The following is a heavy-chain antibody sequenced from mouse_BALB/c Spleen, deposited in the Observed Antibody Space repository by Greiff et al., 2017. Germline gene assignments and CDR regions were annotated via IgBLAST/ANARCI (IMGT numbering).Heavy chain of an antibody. CDR1: GFTFSSYA. CDR3: ARERELRYFDV. V-gene: IGHV5-9-4*01. J-gene: IGHJ1*01. Sequence: EVQGVESGGGLVKPGGSLKLSCAASGFTFSSYAMSWVRQSPEKRLEWVAEISSGGSYTYYPDTVTGRFTISRDNAKNTLYLEMSSLRSEDTAMYYCARERELRYFDVWGAGTTVTVSS. CDR2: ISSGGSYT.